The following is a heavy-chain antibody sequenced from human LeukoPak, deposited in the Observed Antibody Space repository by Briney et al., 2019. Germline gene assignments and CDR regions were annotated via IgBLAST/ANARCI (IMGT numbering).Heavy chain of an antibody. D-gene: IGHD5/OR15-5a*01. V-gene: IGHV1-8*01. CDR2: VNPNSHNT. Sequence: GASVKVSCKASGYTFTNYDINWVRQASGQGLEWMGWVNPNSHNTGYAQKFQGRVTMTMDTSIETAYMELRSLTSEDTAVHYCARFHLPFDVWGQGTVITVSS. CDR1: GYTFTNYD. CDR3: ARFHLPFDV. J-gene: IGHJ3*01.